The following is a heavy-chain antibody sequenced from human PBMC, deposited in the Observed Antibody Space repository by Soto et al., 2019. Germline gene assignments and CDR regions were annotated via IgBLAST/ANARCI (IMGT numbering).Heavy chain of an antibody. CDR1: GFTFSSYA. Sequence: EVQLLESGGGLVQPGGSLRLSCAASGFTFSSYAMSWVRQAPGKGLEWVSAISGSGGSTYYADSVKGRFTISRDNSKNTLYLQTNSLRAEDTAVYYCAKDLVVDIVATYYFDYWGQGTLVTVSS. V-gene: IGHV3-23*01. CDR3: AKDLVVDIVATYYFDY. J-gene: IGHJ4*02. CDR2: ISGSGGST. D-gene: IGHD5-12*01.